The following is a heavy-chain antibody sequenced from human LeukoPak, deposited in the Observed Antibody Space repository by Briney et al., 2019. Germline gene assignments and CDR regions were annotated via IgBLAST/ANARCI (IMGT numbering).Heavy chain of an antibody. J-gene: IGHJ4*02. D-gene: IGHD3-22*01. CDR1: GFTFSSYS. CDR2: ISSSSSTI. Sequence: GGSLRLSCAASGFTFSSYSMNWVRQAPGKGLEWVSYISSSSSTIYYADSVKGRFTISRDNAKNSLYLQMNSLRAEDTAVYYCARDFWYSSGHYSKWGQGTLVTVSS. CDR3: ARDFWYSSGHYSK. V-gene: IGHV3-48*01.